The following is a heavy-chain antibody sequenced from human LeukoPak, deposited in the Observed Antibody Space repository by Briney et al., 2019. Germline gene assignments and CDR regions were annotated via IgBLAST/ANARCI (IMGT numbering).Heavy chain of an antibody. CDR1: GGSFSGYY. V-gene: IGHV4-34*01. J-gene: IGHJ4*02. CDR2: INHSEST. D-gene: IGHD5-12*01. CDR3: ARVRYSGYFDY. Sequence: SETLSLTCAVYGGSFSGYYWSWIRQPPGKGLEWIGEINHSESTNYNPSLKSRVTISVDTSKNQFSLKLSSVTAADTAVYYCARVRYSGYFDYWGQGTLVTVSS.